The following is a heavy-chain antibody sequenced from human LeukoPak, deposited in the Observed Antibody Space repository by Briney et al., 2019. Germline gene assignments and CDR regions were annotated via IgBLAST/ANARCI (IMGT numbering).Heavy chain of an antibody. CDR1: GGSISSGGYS. D-gene: IGHD6-13*01. J-gene: IGHJ5*02. CDR2: IYYSGST. CDR3: ARHLSSREAAARPRWFDP. V-gene: IGHV4-31*11. Sequence: PSETLSLTCAVSGGSISSGGYSWSWIRQHPGKGLEWIGYIYYSGSTYYNPSLKSRVTISVDTSKNQFSLKLSSVTAADTAVYYCARHLSSREAAARPRWFDPWGQGTLVTVSS.